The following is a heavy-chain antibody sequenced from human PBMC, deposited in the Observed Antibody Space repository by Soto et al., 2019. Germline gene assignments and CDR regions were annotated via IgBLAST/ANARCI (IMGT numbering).Heavy chain of an antibody. V-gene: IGHV1-46*03. CDR3: ARELGYRFAYIFQY. CDR2: VNPSGGAT. D-gene: IGHD5-18*01. CDR1: GYACTSYH. Sequence: SLRVYWKTAGYACTSYHMHWGRTDPIQGTERMGIVNPSGGATRNAKKYQGRGTMTRDASTSTVYMELSSLRSEDTAVYYCARELGYRFAYIFQYWGQGNLGTGSA. J-gene: IGHJ4*02.